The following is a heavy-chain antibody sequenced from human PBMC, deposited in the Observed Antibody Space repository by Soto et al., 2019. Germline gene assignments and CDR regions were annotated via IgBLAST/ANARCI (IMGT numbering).Heavy chain of an antibody. Sequence: ASVKVSCKASGYTFTSYGISWVRQAPGQGLEWMGWISAYNGNTNYAQKLQGRVTMTTDTSTSTAYMELRSLRSDDTAVYYCARDPEVGYCSGGSCPTRNWFDPWGQGTLVTPPQ. J-gene: IGHJ5*02. CDR1: GYTFTSYG. CDR3: ARDPEVGYCSGGSCPTRNWFDP. CDR2: ISAYNGNT. V-gene: IGHV1-18*01. D-gene: IGHD2-15*01.